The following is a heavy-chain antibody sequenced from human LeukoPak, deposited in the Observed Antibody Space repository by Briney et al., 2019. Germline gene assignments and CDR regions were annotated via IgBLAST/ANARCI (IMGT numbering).Heavy chain of an antibody. J-gene: IGHJ4*02. D-gene: IGHD3-9*01. CDR3: ARDPSLRYFDWFNSGLDY. Sequence: ASVKVSCKASGYTFTSYGISWVRQAPGQGLEWMGWISAYNGNTNYARKLQGRVTMTTDTSTSTAYMELRSLRSDDTAVYYCARDPSLRYFDWFNSGLDYWGQGTLVTVSS. V-gene: IGHV1-18*04. CDR1: GYTFTSYG. CDR2: ISAYNGNT.